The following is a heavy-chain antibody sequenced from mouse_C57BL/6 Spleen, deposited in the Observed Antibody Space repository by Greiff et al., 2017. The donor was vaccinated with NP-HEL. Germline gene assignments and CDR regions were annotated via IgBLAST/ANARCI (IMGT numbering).Heavy chain of an antibody. Sequence: QVQLQQPGAELVKPGASVKLSCKASGYTFTSYWMHWVKQRPGQGLEWIGMIHPNSGSTNYNEKFKSKATLTVDKSSSPAYMQLSSLTSEDSAVYYCARITTVVEGYFDVWGTGTTVTVSS. D-gene: IGHD1-1*01. V-gene: IGHV1-64*01. CDR2: IHPNSGST. CDR1: GYTFTSYW. CDR3: ARITTVVEGYFDV. J-gene: IGHJ1*03.